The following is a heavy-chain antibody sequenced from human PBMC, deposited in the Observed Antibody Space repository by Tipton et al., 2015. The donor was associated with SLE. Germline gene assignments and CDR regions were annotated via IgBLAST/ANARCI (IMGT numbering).Heavy chain of an antibody. CDR1: GGSVNTGNCY. V-gene: IGHV4-31*03. D-gene: IGHD3-22*01. J-gene: IGHJ1*01. Sequence: TLSLTCTVSGGSVNTGNCYWTWIRQHPGKGPEWIGYIYNSGTTYYNPSLRGRITISIDTTKNQYFLSLNSVSATDTAVYYCARVPYVYDSSPSIYWGQGSLVTVSP. CDR3: ARVPYVYDSSPSIY. CDR2: IYNSGTT.